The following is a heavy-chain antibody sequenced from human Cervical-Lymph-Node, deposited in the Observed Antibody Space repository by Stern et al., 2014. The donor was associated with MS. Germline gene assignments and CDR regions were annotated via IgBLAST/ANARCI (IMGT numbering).Heavy chain of an antibody. D-gene: IGHD5-12*01. Sequence: VQLVESGAEVKKPGSSVKVSCKTSGDTFRNYAIRWVRQAPGQGLEWMGGIIPIFGTTNYAQEFQGRVTLTADTSTTTAYMELSSLRYGDTAVYFCARPWGIVATTGTHYYYYGMDVWGQGTTVTVAS. CDR3: ARPWGIVATTGTHYYYYGMDV. V-gene: IGHV1-69*06. J-gene: IGHJ6*02. CDR1: GDTFRNYA. CDR2: IIPIFGTT.